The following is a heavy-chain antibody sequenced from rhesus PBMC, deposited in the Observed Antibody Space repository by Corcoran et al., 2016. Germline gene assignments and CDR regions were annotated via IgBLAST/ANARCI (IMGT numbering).Heavy chain of an antibody. CDR3: ARQGGTYNRFDV. J-gene: IGHJ5-1*01. CDR2: IYVSGSN. Sequence: QVQLQESGPGLVRPSETLSLTCAVSGGSISSNYWSWIRLAPGRGLEWIGYIYVSGSNYYNPSLKSRVTLSVDTSKSQLSLKLTSGTAADTAVCYCARQGGTYNRFDVWGPGVLVTVSS. V-gene: IGHV4S11*01. CDR1: GGSISSNY. D-gene: IGHD1-44*01.